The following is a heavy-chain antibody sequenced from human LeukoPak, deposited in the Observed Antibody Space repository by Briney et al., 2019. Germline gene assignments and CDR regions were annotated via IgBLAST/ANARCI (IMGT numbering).Heavy chain of an antibody. CDR3: AKEKDYMDV. J-gene: IGHJ6*03. V-gene: IGHV3-33*06. CDR1: GFTFSSYG. Sequence: GGSLRLSCAAPGFTFSSYGMHWVRQAPGKGLEWVAVIWYDGSNKYYADSVKGRFTISRDNSKNTLYLQMNSLRAEDTAVYYCAKEKDYMDVWGKGTTVTVSS. CDR2: IWYDGSNK.